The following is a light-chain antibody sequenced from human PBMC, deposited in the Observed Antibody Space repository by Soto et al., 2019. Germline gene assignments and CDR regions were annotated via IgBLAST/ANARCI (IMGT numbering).Light chain of an antibody. CDR1: QSVSSSY. J-gene: IGKJ4*01. Sequence: EIVLTQSPGTLSLSPGERATLSCRASQSVSSSYLAWYQQKPGQAPRLLIYGASSRATGIPDRFSGSGSGTDFTLTISRLEPEDCAVYYCQQYRSSPALTFGGGTKVEIK. CDR2: GAS. V-gene: IGKV3-20*01. CDR3: QQYRSSPALT.